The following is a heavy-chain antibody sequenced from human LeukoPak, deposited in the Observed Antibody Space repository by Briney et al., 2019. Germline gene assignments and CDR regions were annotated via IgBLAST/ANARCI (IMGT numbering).Heavy chain of an antibody. CDR1: EFTVSRNY. V-gene: IGHV3-53*01. CDR3: TRDQMNY. CDR2: IFSNGDT. D-gene: IGHD5-24*01. Sequence: GGSLRLSCTASEFTVSRNYMLWVRQAPGKGLEWVSLIFSNGDTHYADSVKDRFTISRDTSKNTVSLQMNSLRVEDTAMYYCTRDQMNYWGQGTLVTVSS. J-gene: IGHJ4*02.